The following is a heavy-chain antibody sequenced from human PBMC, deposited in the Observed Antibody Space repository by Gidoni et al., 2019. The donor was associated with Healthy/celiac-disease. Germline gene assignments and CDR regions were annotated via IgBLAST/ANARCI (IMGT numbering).Heavy chain of an antibody. V-gene: IGHV4-30-4*01. CDR2: IYYSGST. D-gene: IGHD3-22*01. CDR1: GGSISSGDYY. J-gene: IGHJ3*02. Sequence: QVQLQESGPGLVKPSQTLSLTCTVSGGSISSGDYYWSWIRQPPGKGLECIGYIYYSGSTYYNPSLKSRVTISVDTSKNQFSLKLSSVTAADTAVYYCALSVPRIVVVDAFDIWGQGTMVTVFS. CDR3: ALSVPRIVVVDAFDI.